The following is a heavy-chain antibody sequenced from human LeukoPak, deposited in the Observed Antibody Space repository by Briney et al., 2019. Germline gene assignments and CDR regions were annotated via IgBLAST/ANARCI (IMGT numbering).Heavy chain of an antibody. V-gene: IGHV3-23*01. D-gene: IGHD3-10*01. J-gene: IGHJ4*02. CDR2: ISGSGGST. CDR1: GFTFSSYA. Sequence: HHGGSPRLSCAASGFTFSSYAMSWVCQAPGKGLEWVSAISGSGGSTYYADSVKGRFTISRDNSKNTLYLQMNSLRAEDTAVYYCAKKRYYYGSGSYSDYWGQGTLVTVSS. CDR3: AKKRYYYGSGSYSDY.